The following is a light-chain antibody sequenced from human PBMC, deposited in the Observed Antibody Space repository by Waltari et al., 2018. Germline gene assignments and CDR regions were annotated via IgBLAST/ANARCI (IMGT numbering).Light chain of an antibody. J-gene: IGLJ1*01. CDR3: SSYTSSSTLV. CDR1: SSDVGGYNY. V-gene: IGLV2-14*03. Sequence: QSALTQPASVSGSPGQSIPISCTGTSSDVGGYNYVSWSQQHPGKAPKLMIYDVSNRPSGVSNRFSGSKSGNTASLTISGLQAEDEADYYCSSYTSSSTLVFGTGTKVTVL. CDR2: DVS.